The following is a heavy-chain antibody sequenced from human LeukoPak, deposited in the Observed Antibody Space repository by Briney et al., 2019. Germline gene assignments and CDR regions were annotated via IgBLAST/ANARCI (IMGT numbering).Heavy chain of an antibody. Sequence: GESLKISCKGSGYSFTSYWIGWVRQMPGKGLEWMGIIYPGDSDTRYSPSFQGQVTISADKSISTAYPQWSSLKASDTAMYYCARVGCSSTSCYVNWFDPWGQGTLVTVSS. D-gene: IGHD2-2*01. V-gene: IGHV5-51*01. J-gene: IGHJ5*02. CDR2: IYPGDSDT. CDR1: GYSFTSYW. CDR3: ARVGCSSTSCYVNWFDP.